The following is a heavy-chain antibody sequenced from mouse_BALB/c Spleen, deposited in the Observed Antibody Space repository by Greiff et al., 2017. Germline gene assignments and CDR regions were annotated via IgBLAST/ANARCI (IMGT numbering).Heavy chain of an antibody. D-gene: IGHD4-1*01. CDR1: GYTFTSYW. CDR2: INPSTGYT. J-gene: IGHJ3*01. Sequence: QVQLQQSGAELAKPGASVKMSCKASGYTFTSYWMHWVKQRPGQGLEWIGYINPSTGYTEYNQKFKDKATLTADKSSSTAYMQLSSLTSEDSAVYYCARGPNWDDPWFAYWGQGTLVTVSA. V-gene: IGHV1-7*01. CDR3: ARGPNWDDPWFAY.